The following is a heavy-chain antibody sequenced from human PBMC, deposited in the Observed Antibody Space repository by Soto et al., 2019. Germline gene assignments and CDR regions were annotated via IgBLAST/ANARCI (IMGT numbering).Heavy chain of an antibody. CDR3: AKGWAPGGIVVDN. CDR1: GGSISSGGYS. V-gene: IGHV4-30-2*02. Sequence: PSETLSLTCAVSGGSISSGGYSWSWIRQPPGKGLEWIGYIYHSGSTYYNPSLKSRVTISVDRSKNQFSVNLTSVTADDTAVYYCAKGWAPGGIVVDNWGQGALVTVST. D-gene: IGHD3-22*01. CDR2: IYHSGST. J-gene: IGHJ4*03.